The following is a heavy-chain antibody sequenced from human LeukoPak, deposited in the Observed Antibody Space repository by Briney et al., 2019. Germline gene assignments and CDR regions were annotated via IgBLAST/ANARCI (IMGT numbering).Heavy chain of an antibody. CDR3: VTADKWEPLDY. Sequence: ASVKVSCKVSGVSLSATSIHWVRQAPGQWLEWMGGFDPEDGESIFAQRFQGRFSMTEDTSTDTAYMELRSLRLEDTAVYYCVTADKWEPLDYWGQGTLVTVSS. CDR1: GVSLSATS. CDR2: FDPEDGES. J-gene: IGHJ4*02. D-gene: IGHD1-26*01. V-gene: IGHV1-24*01.